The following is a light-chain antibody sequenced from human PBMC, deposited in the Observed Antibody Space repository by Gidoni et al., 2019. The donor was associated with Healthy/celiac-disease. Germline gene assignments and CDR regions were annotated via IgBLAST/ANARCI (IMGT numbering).Light chain of an antibody. CDR1: SSDVVGYNY. CDR2: DVS. J-gene: IGLJ3*02. Sequence: QSALTQPASVSGSPGQSITISCTGTSSDVVGYNYVSWYQTHPGKAPKLMIYDVSNRPSGVSNRFSGSKSGNTASLTISGLQAEDEADYYCSSYTSSSTLVFGGGTKLTVL. V-gene: IGLV2-14*01. CDR3: SSYTSSSTLV.